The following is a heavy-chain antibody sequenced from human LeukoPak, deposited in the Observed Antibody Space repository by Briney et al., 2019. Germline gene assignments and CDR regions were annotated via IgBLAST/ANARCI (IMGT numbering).Heavy chain of an antibody. J-gene: IGHJ5*02. CDR2: IRSTANGYAT. Sequence: PGGSLRLSCAASGFTFSGSALHWVRQASGKGLEWVGRIRSTANGYATAYAASVKGSFTISRDDSKNTAYLQMNSLRAEDTAVYYWAKGGWFDPWGQGTLVTVSS. D-gene: IGHD2-15*01. CDR3: AKGGWFDP. CDR1: GFTFSGSA. V-gene: IGHV3-73*01.